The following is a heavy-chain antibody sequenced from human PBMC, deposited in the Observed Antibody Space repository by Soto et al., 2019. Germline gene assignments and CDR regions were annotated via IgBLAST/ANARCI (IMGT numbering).Heavy chain of an antibody. V-gene: IGHV3-30*18. CDR1: GFTFNNSG. CDR2: ISYDGSEK. Sequence: GGSLRLSCRVSGFTFNNSGMHWFRQAPGKGLEWMAVISYDGSEKHYADSMKGRLTISRDNSKDTLHLQMNSLRAEDTAIYFCVKDRVPGAYGHYYGMDVWGQGTTVTVSS. CDR3: VKDRVPGAYGHYYGMDV. D-gene: IGHD5-12*01. J-gene: IGHJ6*02.